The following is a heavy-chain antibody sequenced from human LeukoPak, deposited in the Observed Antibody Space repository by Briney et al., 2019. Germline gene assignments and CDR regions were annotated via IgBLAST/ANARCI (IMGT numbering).Heavy chain of an antibody. CDR2: IYYSGST. V-gene: IGHV4-59*08. J-gene: IGHJ4*02. D-gene: IGHD3-22*01. CDR3: ARRAYDSRGYSFDY. Sequence: TSETLSLTCAVYGGSFSGYYWSWIRQPPGKGLEWIGYIYYSGSTNYNPSLKSRVTISVDTSKNQFSLKLSSVTAADTAVYYCARRAYDSRGYSFDYWGQGTLVTVSS. CDR1: GGSFSGYY.